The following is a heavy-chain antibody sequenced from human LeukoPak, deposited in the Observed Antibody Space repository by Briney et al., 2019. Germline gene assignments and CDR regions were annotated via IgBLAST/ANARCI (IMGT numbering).Heavy chain of an antibody. CDR3: AREVTQAVAGLYYYYYMDV. V-gene: IGHV4-4*07. Sequence: SETLSLTCTVSGGSISSYYRSWIRQPAGKGLERIGRIYTSGSTNYNPSLKSRVTMSVDTSKNQFSLKLSSVTAADTAVYYCAREVTQAVAGLYYYYYMDVWGKGTTVTVSS. D-gene: IGHD6-19*01. CDR1: GGSISSYY. CDR2: IYTSGST. J-gene: IGHJ6*03.